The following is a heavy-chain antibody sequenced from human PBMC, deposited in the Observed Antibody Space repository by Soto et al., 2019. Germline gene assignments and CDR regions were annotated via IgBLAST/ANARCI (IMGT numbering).Heavy chain of an antibody. CDR3: AREPGDIVVVPAATNWFDP. Sequence: QVQLVESGGGVVQPGRSLRLSCAASGFTFSSYAMHWVRQAPGKGLEWVAVISYDGSNKYYADSVKGRFTISRDNSKNTLYLQMNSLRAEDTAVYYCAREPGDIVVVPAATNWFDPWGQGTLVTVSS. J-gene: IGHJ5*02. CDR2: ISYDGSNK. V-gene: IGHV3-30-3*01. D-gene: IGHD2-2*01. CDR1: GFTFSSYA.